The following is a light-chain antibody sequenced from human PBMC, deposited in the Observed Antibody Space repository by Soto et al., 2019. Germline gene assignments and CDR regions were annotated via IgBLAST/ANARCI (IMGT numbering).Light chain of an antibody. J-gene: IGKJ4*01. CDR1: QTIFSSSYNNNY. CDR3: QQYYTAPLT. CDR2: WAS. Sequence: DIVLTQSPDSLAVSLGERATINCKSSQTIFSSSYNNNYLAWYQQKPGQPPKLLIYWASTRDSGVPDRFSGRESGTDFTLTISSLRAEDVAVYYCQQYYTAPLTFGGGTKVEIK. V-gene: IGKV4-1*01.